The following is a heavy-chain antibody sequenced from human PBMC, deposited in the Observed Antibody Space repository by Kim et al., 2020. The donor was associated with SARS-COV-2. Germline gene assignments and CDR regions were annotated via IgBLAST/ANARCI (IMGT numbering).Heavy chain of an antibody. J-gene: IGHJ4*02. CDR2: VTPDTGRS. Sequence: ASVKVSCQTSGYIFSNFDLHWVRQVAGQGLEWMGRVTPDTGRSGSAQKFKDRVTMTRDTSIDTAYMELSNLTPDDTAVYYCARIDLVWLEEVLSYWGQG. CDR3: ARIDLVWLEEVLSY. V-gene: IGHV1-8*01. CDR1: GYIFSNFD. D-gene: IGHD2-8*02.